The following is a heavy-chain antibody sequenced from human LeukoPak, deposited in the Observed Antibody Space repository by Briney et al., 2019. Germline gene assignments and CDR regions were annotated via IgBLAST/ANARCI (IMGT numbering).Heavy chain of an antibody. CDR2: ITGSSSTI. V-gene: IGHV3-48*04. Sequence: PGGSLRLSCAASGFTFSSFSMNWVRQAPGKGLEWVSFITGSSSTIYYADSVKGRFTISRDNAKNSLYLQMNSLRAEDTAVYYCARDQGDGYNFWPRGVDYWGQGTLVTVSS. CDR1: GFTFSSFS. D-gene: IGHD5-24*01. J-gene: IGHJ4*02. CDR3: ARDQGDGYNFWPRGVDY.